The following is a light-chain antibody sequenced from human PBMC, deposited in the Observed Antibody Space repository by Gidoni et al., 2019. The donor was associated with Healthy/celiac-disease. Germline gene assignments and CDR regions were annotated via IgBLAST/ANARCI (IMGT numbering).Light chain of an antibody. CDR1: QSISSY. J-gene: IGKJ2*01. V-gene: IGKV1-39*01. CDR3: QQSYSTPPT. CDR2: AAS. Sequence: DIQMTQSPASLSASVGDRVTITCRASQSISSYLNWSQQKPGKAPKLLIYAASSLKSGVPSRFSGSGSGTDLTLTISSLQPEDSATYYCQQSYSTPPTFGQGTKLEIK.